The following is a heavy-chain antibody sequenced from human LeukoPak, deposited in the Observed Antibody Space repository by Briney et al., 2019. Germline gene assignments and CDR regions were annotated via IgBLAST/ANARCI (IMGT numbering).Heavy chain of an antibody. D-gene: IGHD2-15*01. CDR3: ARDLVVAAMGGDAFDI. CDR2: IIPIFGPA. Sequence: ASVKLSCKASGGTFSSYAISWVRQAPGQGLEWMGRIIPIFGPATYAQKFQGRVTINTDECTSTAYMDLSSRRSEDTAVYYCARDLVVAAMGGDAFDIWGQGTMVTVSS. CDR1: GGTFSSYA. J-gene: IGHJ3*02. V-gene: IGHV1-69*05.